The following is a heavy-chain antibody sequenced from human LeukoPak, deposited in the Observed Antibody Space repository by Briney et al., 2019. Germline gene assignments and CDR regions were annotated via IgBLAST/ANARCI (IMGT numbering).Heavy chain of an antibody. D-gene: IGHD5-18*01. Sequence: SGTLSLTCTVSGASITAYYWTWIRQSAGEGLEFIGRIYSTGDTDHNYNPSLASRVTISGDTSKDQVSLRLKSVTAADTAVYYCARDRPDGYTHGHYYYNMDVWGKGTTVTVSS. CDR1: GASITAYY. CDR3: ARDRPDGYTHGHYYYNMDV. V-gene: IGHV4-4*07. J-gene: IGHJ6*03. CDR2: IYSTGDTDH.